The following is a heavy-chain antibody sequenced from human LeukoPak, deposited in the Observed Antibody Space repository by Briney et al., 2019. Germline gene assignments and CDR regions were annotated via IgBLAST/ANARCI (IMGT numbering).Heavy chain of an antibody. D-gene: IGHD4-17*01. J-gene: IGHJ3*02. V-gene: IGHV1-69*13. CDR1: GGTFSSYA. Sequence: GASVKVSCKASGGTFSSYAISWVRQAPGQGLEWMGGIIPIFGTANYAQKFQGRVTITADESTSTAYMELSSLRSEDTAVYYCARDAYPMTTGAFDIWGQGTMVTVSS. CDR2: IIPIFGTA. CDR3: ARDAYPMTTGAFDI.